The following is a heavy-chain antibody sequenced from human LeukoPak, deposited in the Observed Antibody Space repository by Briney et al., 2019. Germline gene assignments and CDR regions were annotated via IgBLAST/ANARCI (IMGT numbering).Heavy chain of an antibody. D-gene: IGHD2/OR15-2a*01. CDR3: ASFNVINYFDP. CDR1: GFTFRSYN. Sequence: GGSLRLSCAAPGFTFRSYNMNWVRQAPGKGLEWISYISYSSTTIYYADSVKDRFTISRDNAKNSLYLQMNNLRAEDTALYYCASFNVINYFDPWGQGTLVTVSS. V-gene: IGHV3-48*01. CDR2: ISYSSTTI. J-gene: IGHJ5*02.